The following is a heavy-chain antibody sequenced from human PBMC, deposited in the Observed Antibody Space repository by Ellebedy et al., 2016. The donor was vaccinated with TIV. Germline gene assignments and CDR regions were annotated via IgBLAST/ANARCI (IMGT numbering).Heavy chain of an antibody. CDR3: SGAYGRATPRS. D-gene: IGHD3-10*01. CDR2: IYSSGST. CDR1: GGSVSSPNYY. J-gene: IGHJ5*02. Sequence: MPSETLSFTCTVSGGSVSSPNYYWTWIRQPPGKGLEWIGYIYSSGSTDYKPSLKTRVTISVDKSKHHFSLNLKSVTAADTAVYFCSGAYGRATPRSWGQGTLVTVSS. V-gene: IGHV4-61*03.